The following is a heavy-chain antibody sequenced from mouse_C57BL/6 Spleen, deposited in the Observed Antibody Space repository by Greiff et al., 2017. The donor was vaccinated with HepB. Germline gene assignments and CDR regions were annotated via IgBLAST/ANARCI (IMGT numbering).Heavy chain of an antibody. Sequence: EVHLVESGGGLVQPGGSLKLSCAASGFTFSDYYMYWVRQTPEKRLEWVAYISNGGGSTYYPDTVKGRFTISRDNAKNTLYLQMSRLKSEDTAMYYCARRPATVVAPLDYWGQGTTLTVSS. V-gene: IGHV5-12*01. CDR3: ARRPATVVAPLDY. CDR2: ISNGGGST. D-gene: IGHD1-1*01. J-gene: IGHJ2*01. CDR1: GFTFSDYY.